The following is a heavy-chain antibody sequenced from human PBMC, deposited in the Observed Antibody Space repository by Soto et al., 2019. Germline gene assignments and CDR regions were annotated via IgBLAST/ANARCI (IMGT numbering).Heavy chain of an antibody. Sequence: GGSLRLSCAASGFTFSSYAMSWVRQAPGKGLEWVSAISGSGGSTYYADSVKGRFTISRDNSKNTLYLQMNSLRAEDTAVYYCAKKRESLREPATIANWYFDLWGRGTLVTVSS. CDR2: ISGSGGST. CDR1: GFTFSSYA. V-gene: IGHV3-23*01. D-gene: IGHD1-26*01. J-gene: IGHJ2*01. CDR3: AKKRESLREPATIANWYFDL.